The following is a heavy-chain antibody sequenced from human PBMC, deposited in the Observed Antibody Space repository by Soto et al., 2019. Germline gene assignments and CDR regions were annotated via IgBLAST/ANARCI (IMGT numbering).Heavy chain of an antibody. V-gene: IGHV4-31*03. Sequence: SETLSLTCTVSGGSISSGAYYWSWIRQHPVRGLECSGHIDDSVNTYYSPSLKSRVSRSADTSKNQFSLKLKSVSAAYTAVYYCARDLWGDCGTDCYPLDVWGKGTTVTVSS. CDR3: ARDLWGDCGTDCYPLDV. CDR1: GGSISSGAYY. CDR2: IDDSVNT. J-gene: IGHJ6*04. D-gene: IGHD2-21*02.